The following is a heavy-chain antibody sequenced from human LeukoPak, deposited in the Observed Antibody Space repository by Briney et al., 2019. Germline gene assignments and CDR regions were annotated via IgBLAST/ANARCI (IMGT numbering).Heavy chain of an antibody. D-gene: IGHD3-22*01. Sequence: GGSLRLSCAASGFSVSNNYMNWVRQAPGKGLEWVSIIYSGGRTSCTDSVKGRFTISRDNSKNTLYLQMNSLRAEDTAVYYCARGHYSGFSWGQGTLVTVSS. CDR3: ARGHYSGFS. V-gene: IGHV3-53*01. CDR2: IYSGGRT. CDR1: GFSVSNNY. J-gene: IGHJ5*02.